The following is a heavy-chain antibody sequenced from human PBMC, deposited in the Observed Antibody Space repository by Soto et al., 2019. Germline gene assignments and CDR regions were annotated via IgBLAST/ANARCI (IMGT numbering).Heavy chain of an antibody. Sequence: EVQLVESGGGLVQPGGSLRLSCAASGFTFSTYWMHWVRQAPGKGLVWVTRIKNDGSGTYYVDSVEGRFTISRDNAKNTLYRQINNLRAEDTAVHYCVRGDGDYYDGTGYLGRHWGQGTLVTVSS. CDR3: VRGDGDYYDGTGYLGRH. CDR2: IKNDGSGT. D-gene: IGHD3-22*01. J-gene: IGHJ4*02. CDR1: GFTFSTYW. V-gene: IGHV3-74*01.